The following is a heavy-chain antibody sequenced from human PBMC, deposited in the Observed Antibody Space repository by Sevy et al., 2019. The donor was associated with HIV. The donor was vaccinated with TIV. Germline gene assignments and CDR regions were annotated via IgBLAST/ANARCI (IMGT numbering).Heavy chain of an antibody. D-gene: IGHD3-10*01. Sequence: GGSLRLSCAASGFTFRTYNMNWVRQAPGKGLEWVSYISPNSITIYYADSVKGRFTISRDNAKNSLYLQMNGLRDDDTAVYYCARVNDVSGSTWGQGTLVTVSS. CDR3: ARVNDVSGST. V-gene: IGHV3-48*02. CDR2: ISPNSITI. CDR1: GFTFRTYN. J-gene: IGHJ5*02.